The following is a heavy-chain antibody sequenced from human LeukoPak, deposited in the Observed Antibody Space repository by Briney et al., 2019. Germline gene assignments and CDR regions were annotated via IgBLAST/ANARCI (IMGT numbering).Heavy chain of an antibody. CDR1: GGTFSSYA. J-gene: IGHJ6*02. V-gene: IGHV1-69*04. Sequence: GASVKVSCKASGGTFSSYAISWVRQAPGQGLEWMGRIIPILGIANCAQKFQGRVTITADKSTSTAYMELSSLRSEDTAVYYCARLYTTPPLRSSHYGMDVWGQGTTVTVSS. CDR2: IIPILGIA. D-gene: IGHD5-12*01. CDR3: ARLYTTPPLRSSHYGMDV.